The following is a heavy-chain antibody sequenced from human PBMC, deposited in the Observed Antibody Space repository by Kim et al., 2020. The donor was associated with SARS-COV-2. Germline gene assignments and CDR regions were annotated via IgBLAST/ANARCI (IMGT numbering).Heavy chain of an antibody. V-gene: IGHV3-49*03. CDR1: GFTFGDYA. Sequence: GGSLRLSCTASGFTFGDYAMSWFRQAPGKGLEWVGFIRSKAYGGTTEYAASVKGRFTISRDDSKSIAYLQMNSLKTEDTAVYYCTRVNPPYYDFWSGGVLFDYWGQGTLVTVSS. CDR2: IRSKAYGGTT. D-gene: IGHD3-3*01. J-gene: IGHJ4*02. CDR3: TRVNPPYYDFWSGGVLFDY.